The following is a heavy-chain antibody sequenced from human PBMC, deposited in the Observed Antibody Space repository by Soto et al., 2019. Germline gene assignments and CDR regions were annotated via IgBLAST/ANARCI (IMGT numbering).Heavy chain of an antibody. D-gene: IGHD3-16*02. CDR3: ARSYVWGSYLDLYGMDV. CDR1: GDTFSTYT. J-gene: IGHJ6*02. CDR2: IIPRSGTS. V-gene: IGHV1-69*13. Sequence: SVKVSCKASGDTFSTYTITWVRQAPGQGLEWMGGIIPRSGTSNYAQKFQGRVTINADESTSTAYMELSSLRSEDTAVYFFARSYVWGSYLDLYGMDVWGQGTTVTVSS.